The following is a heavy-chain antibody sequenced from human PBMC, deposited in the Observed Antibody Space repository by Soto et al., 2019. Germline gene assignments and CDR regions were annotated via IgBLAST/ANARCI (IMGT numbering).Heavy chain of an antibody. D-gene: IGHD2-15*01. Sequence: VGSLRLSCSASEFTFSSYAMSWVRTNPGKGLEWVSAISGSGGSTYYADSVKGRFTISRDNSKNTLYLQMNSLRAEDTAVYYCAKDGVAATPWYYYMDVWGKGTTVTVSS. V-gene: IGHV3-23*01. CDR1: EFTFSSYA. CDR3: AKDGVAATPWYYYMDV. CDR2: ISGSGGST. J-gene: IGHJ6*03.